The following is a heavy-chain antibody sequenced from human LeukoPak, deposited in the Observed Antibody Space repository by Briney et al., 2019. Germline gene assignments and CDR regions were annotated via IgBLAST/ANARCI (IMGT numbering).Heavy chain of an antibody. Sequence: ASVKVSCKASGYAFTSYYMHWVRQAPGQGLEWMGIINPSGGSTSYAQKFQGRVTMTRDTSTSTVYMELSSLRSEDTAVYYCARARGYCSGGSCYLFDYWGQGTLVTVSS. CDR3: ARARGYCSGGSCYLFDY. CDR2: INPSGGST. D-gene: IGHD2-15*01. J-gene: IGHJ4*02. V-gene: IGHV1-46*01. CDR1: GYAFTSYY.